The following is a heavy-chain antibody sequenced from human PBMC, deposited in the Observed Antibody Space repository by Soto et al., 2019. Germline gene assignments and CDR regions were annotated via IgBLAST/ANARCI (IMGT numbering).Heavy chain of an antibody. V-gene: IGHV3-30*14. CDR3: ARSPDSSGYLVSDY. CDR2: ISYDGSNK. J-gene: IGHJ4*02. Sequence: GGSLRLSCASSGFTFSNYAIHWVRQAPGKGLEWVAVISYDGSNKNYADSVKGRFTISRDNSKNTLFLQMNSLRAEDTAVYYCARSPDSSGYLVSDYWGQGTLVTAPQ. CDR1: GFTFSNYA. D-gene: IGHD3-22*01.